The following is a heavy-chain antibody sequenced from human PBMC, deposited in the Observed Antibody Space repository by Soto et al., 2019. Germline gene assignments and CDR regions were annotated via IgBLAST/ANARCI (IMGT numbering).Heavy chain of an antibody. J-gene: IGHJ6*02. CDR3: ARDGERDTGLNFYYYLHGMDA. CDR2: ISPYNGTT. Sequence: ASVKVSCQAAGYTFTTYGISWVRQAPGQWLEWMGWISPYNGTTKYAEKFQGEMTMTTDTATSTAYMDLRSLRSDDRDVYYCARDGERDTGLNFYYYLHGMDAWGQGTRVTVSS. V-gene: IGHV1-18*04. CDR1: GYTFTTYG. D-gene: IGHD1-1*01.